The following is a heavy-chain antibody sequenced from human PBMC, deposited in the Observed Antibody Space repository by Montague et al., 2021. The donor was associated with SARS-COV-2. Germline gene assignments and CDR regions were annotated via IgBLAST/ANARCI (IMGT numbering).Heavy chain of an antibody. CDR1: GFSFNDRD. V-gene: IGHV3-30*03. D-gene: IGHD3-10*01. Sequence: SLRLSCAASGFSFNDRDMHWVRQAPVKGLEWVAAISYDGSHKFYTDSVKGRFTISRDNSKNTVYLQMNSLRAEDTAVYYCVRKNYYGSGSFSTFDYWGQGTLVTVSS. J-gene: IGHJ4*02. CDR2: ISYDGSHK. CDR3: VRKNYYGSGSFSTFDY.